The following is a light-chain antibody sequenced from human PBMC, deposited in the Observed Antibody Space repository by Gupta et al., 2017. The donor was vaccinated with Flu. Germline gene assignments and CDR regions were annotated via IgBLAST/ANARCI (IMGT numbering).Light chain of an antibody. CDR3: QQYNSYPYT. V-gene: IGKV1-16*02. J-gene: IGKJ2*01. Sequence: SVTITSGTHHSINNYLAWFQQKPGKAPKSLIYAASGWDSGVPSKFSGSGSGTDFTLTISSLQPEDFATYYCQQYNSYPYTFGQGTKLEIK. CDR1: HSINNY. CDR2: AAS.